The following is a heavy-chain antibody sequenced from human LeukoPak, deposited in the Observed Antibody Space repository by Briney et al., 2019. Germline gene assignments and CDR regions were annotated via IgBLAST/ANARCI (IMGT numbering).Heavy chain of an antibody. V-gene: IGHV3-21*01. CDR1: GFTFSSYS. D-gene: IGHD3-22*01. CDR3: ARAYDSSGYYSSYGAFDM. CDR2: ISSSSSYI. J-gene: IGHJ3*02. Sequence: PGGSLRLSCAASGFTFSSYSMNWVRQAPGKGLEWVSSISSSSSYIYYADSVKGRFTISRDNAKNSLYVQMNSLRAEDTAVYYCARAYDSSGYYSSYGAFDMWGQGTMVTVSS.